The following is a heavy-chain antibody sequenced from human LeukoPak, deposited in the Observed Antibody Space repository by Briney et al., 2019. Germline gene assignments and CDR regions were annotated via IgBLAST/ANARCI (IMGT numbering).Heavy chain of an antibody. D-gene: IGHD1-26*01. J-gene: IGHJ4*02. Sequence: LTGGSLRLSCAASGFTFSSYGMHWVRQAPGKGLEWVAVIWYDGSNKYYADSVKGRFTISRDNSKNTLYLQMNSLRAEDTAVYYCARPPTPSYYFDYWGQGPLVTVSS. CDR3: ARPPTPSYYFDY. V-gene: IGHV3-33*01. CDR2: IWYDGSNK. CDR1: GFTFSSYG.